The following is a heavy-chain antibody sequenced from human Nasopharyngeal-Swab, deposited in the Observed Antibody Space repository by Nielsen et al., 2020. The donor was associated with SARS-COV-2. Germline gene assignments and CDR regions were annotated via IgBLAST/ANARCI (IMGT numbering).Heavy chain of an antibody. Sequence: SETLSLTCAVYGGSFSGYYWSWIRQPPGKGLEWIGEINHSGSTNYNPSLKSRVTISVDTSKNQFSLKLSSVTAADTAVYCCARVGDYYDSSDMGDYWGQGTLVTVSS. D-gene: IGHD3-22*01. CDR1: GGSFSGYY. V-gene: IGHV4-34*01. J-gene: IGHJ4*02. CDR2: INHSGST. CDR3: ARVGDYYDSSDMGDY.